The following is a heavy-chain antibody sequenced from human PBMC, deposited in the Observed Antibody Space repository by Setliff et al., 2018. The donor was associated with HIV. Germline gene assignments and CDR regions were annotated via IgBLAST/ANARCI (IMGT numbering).Heavy chain of an antibody. Sequence: PSETLSLTCAVSGGSTNNYYLTWIRQPPGKGLEWIGSASNGGDTNYNPSLKSRVSLSLDTSKTQFSLKLTSVTAADTAVYYCARATYTTLFGVLMGGGLQYWGPGTLVTVSS. V-gene: IGHV4-59*01. CDR2: ASNGGDT. CDR1: GGSTNNYY. CDR3: ARATYTTLFGVLMGGGLQY. J-gene: IGHJ4*02. D-gene: IGHD3-3*01.